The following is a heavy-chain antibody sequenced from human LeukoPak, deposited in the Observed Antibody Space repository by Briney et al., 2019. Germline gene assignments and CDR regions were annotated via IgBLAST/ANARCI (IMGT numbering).Heavy chain of an antibody. CDR2: IYPGDSDT. V-gene: IGHV5-51*01. Sequence: GESLKISCKGSGYSSTSYWIGWVRQMPGKGLEWMGIIYPGDSDTRYSPSFQGQVTISADKSISTAYLQWSSLKASDTAMYYCARRSRGYDSSGYYLDYWGQGTLVTVSS. CDR1: GYSSTSYW. J-gene: IGHJ4*02. D-gene: IGHD3-22*01. CDR3: ARRSRGYDSSGYYLDY.